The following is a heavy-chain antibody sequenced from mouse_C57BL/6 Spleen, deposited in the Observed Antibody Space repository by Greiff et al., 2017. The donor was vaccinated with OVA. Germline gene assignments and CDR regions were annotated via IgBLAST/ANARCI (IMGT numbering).Heavy chain of an antibody. CDR2: IDPENGDT. J-gene: IGHJ3*01. V-gene: IGHV14-4*01. D-gene: IGHD1-1*02. CDR1: GFNIKDDY. CDR3: TTPYGPFAY. Sequence: VQLQQSGAELVRPGASVKLSCTASGFNIKDDYMHWVKQRPEQGLEWIGWIDPENGDTEYASKFQGKATITADTSSNTAYLQLSSLTSEDTAVYYCTTPYGPFAYWGQGTLVTVSA.